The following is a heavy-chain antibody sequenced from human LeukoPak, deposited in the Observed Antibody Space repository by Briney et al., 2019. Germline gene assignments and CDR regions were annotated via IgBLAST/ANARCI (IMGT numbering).Heavy chain of an antibody. CDR2: ISGSGGTT. CDR1: GFTFSSYA. CDR3: AKDRDGIVVVPAFDY. J-gene: IGHJ4*02. D-gene: IGHD2-2*01. V-gene: IGHV3-23*01. Sequence: GGSLRLSCAASGFTFSSYAMSWVRQAPGKGLEWVSAISGSGGTTYYADSVKGRFAISRDNSKNTLYLQMNSLRAEDTAVYYCAKDRDGIVVVPAFDYWGQGTLVTVSS.